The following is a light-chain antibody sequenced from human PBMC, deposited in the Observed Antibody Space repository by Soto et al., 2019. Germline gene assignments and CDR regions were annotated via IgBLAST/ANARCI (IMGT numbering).Light chain of an antibody. J-gene: IGKJ1*01. V-gene: IGKV3-20*01. CDR1: QTVSHY. CDR2: GAS. CDR3: QQYGSSPWT. Sequence: FTQCPAPRSLSPVEIARLSCRASQTVSHYLAWYQPKPGQAPRLLIYGASSRATGIPDRFSGSGSGTDFTLTISRLEPEDFAVYFCQQYGSSPWTFGQGTKGDIK.